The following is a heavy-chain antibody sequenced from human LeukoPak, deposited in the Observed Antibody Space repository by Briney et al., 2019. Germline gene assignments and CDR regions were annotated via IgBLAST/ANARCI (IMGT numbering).Heavy chain of an antibody. V-gene: IGHV3-13*01. CDR1: GFTFNRYD. Sequence: GGSLRLSCTASGFTFNRYDMHWVRQVTGKGLEWVSGIGTAGDTYYAGSVKGRFTISRENAKNSLYLQMNSLTAGDTAVYYCASQRDRSSVNYYNYYGMDVWGQGTTVTVSS. J-gene: IGHJ6*02. CDR3: ASQRDRSSVNYYNYYGMDV. CDR2: IGTAGDT. D-gene: IGHD6-13*01.